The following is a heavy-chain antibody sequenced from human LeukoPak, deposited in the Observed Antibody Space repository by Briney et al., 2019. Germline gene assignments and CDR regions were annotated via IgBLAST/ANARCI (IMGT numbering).Heavy chain of an antibody. D-gene: IGHD1-26*01. CDR3: ARACIVGATMVRRTRNYFDY. V-gene: IGHV3-48*02. CDR2: ISSSSSTI. CDR1: GFTFSSYS. J-gene: IGHJ4*02. Sequence: PGGSLRLSCAASGFTFSSYSMNWVRQAPGKGLEWVSYISSSSSTIYYADSVKGRFTISRDNAKNSLYLQMNSLRDEDTAVYYCARACIVGATMVRRTRNYFDYWGQGTLVTVSS.